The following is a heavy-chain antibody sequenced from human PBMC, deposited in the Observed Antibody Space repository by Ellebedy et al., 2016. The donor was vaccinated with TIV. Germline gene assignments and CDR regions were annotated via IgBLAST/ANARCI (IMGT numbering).Heavy chain of an antibody. CDR3: ARGGYCSSTSCYGLRWFDP. J-gene: IGHJ5*02. D-gene: IGHD2-2*01. CDR1: GGSISSGGYY. V-gene: IGHV4-31*03. Sequence: SETLSLXCTVSGGSISSGGYYWSWIRQHPGKGLEWIGYIYYSGSTYYNPSLKSRVTISVDTSKNQFSLKLSSVTAADTAVYYCARGGYCSSTSCYGLRWFDPWGQGTLVTVSS. CDR2: IYYSGST.